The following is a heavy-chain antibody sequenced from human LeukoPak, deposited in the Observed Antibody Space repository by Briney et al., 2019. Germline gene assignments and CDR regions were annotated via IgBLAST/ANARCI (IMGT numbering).Heavy chain of an antibody. V-gene: IGHV3-21*01. CDR3: ARVGAAAGTDY. J-gene: IGHJ4*02. D-gene: IGHD6-13*01. CDR1: GFTFSSYA. Sequence: AGSLRLSCAASGFTFSSYAMSWVRQAPGKGLEWVSSISSSSSYIYYADSVKGRFTISRDNAKNSLYLQMNSLRAEDTAVYYRARVGAAAGTDYWGQGTLVTVSS. CDR2: ISSSSSYI.